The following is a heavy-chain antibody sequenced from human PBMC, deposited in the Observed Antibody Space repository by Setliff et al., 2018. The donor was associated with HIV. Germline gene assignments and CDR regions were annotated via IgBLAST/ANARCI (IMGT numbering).Heavy chain of an antibody. Sequence: GESLKISCKTSGYTFTNYWIGWVRQMPGKGLEWMGIIYPGDSDITYSPSFEGQVTIPADKPISTAYLQWSSLKASDTAIYYCARLSLGTGSGDLWGRGTLVTVSS. CDR1: GYTFTNYW. D-gene: IGHD3-10*01. J-gene: IGHJ4*02. CDR2: IYPGDSDI. CDR3: ARLSLGTGSGDL. V-gene: IGHV5-51*01.